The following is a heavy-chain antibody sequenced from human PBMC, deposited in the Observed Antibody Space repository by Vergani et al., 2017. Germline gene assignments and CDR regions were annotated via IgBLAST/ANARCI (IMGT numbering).Heavy chain of an antibody. CDR1: GFTFGDYA. V-gene: IGHV3-48*03. CDR3: ARDHRDYNNYPGTFDI. Sequence: EVQLVESGGGLVQPGRSLRLSCIASGFTFGDYAMSWFRQAPGKGLEWVSYISNSGNTIEYADSVKGRFSISRDNAKSSLFLQMDSLRAEDTAVYYCARDHRDYNNYPGTFDIWGQGSMVTVSS. J-gene: IGHJ3*02. CDR2: ISNSGNTI. D-gene: IGHD5-24*01.